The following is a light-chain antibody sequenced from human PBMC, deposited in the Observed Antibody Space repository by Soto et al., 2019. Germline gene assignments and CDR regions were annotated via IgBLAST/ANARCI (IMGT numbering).Light chain of an antibody. CDR1: SSDVGGYNY. V-gene: IGLV2-11*01. CDR3: CSYAGSYYV. Sequence: QAALTQPRSVSGSPGQSVTISCTGTSSDVGGYNYVSWYQQHPGKAPKLMIYDVSNRPSGVPDRFSGSKSGNTASLTISGLKAEDEADSYCCSYAGSYYVFGTGTKLPV. CDR2: DVS. J-gene: IGLJ1*01.